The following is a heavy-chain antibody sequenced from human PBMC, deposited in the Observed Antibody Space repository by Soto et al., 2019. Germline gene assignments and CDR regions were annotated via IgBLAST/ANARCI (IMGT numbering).Heavy chain of an antibody. D-gene: IGHD6-13*01. CDR3: AKDGDSSSWSPDY. Sequence: EVQLLESGGGLVQPGGSLRLSCAASGFTFSSYAMSWVRQAPGKGPEWVSAISGSGGSTYYADSVKGRFTISRDNSKNTLYLQMNSLRAEDTAVYYCAKDGDSSSWSPDYWGQGTLVTVSS. J-gene: IGHJ4*02. V-gene: IGHV3-23*01. CDR2: ISGSGGST. CDR1: GFTFSSYA.